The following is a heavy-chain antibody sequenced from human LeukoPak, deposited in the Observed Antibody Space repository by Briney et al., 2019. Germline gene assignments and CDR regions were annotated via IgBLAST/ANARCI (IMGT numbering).Heavy chain of an antibody. Sequence: SETLSLTCAVYGGSFSGYQWSWIRQPPGKGLECIGEINHSGSTNHNPSLKSRVTISVDTSKNQFSLKLSSVTAADTAVYYCAREIIAALGDHSWFDPWGQGTLVTVSS. CDR1: GGSFSGYQ. V-gene: IGHV4-34*01. D-gene: IGHD6-6*01. CDR3: AREIIAALGDHSWFDP. J-gene: IGHJ5*02. CDR2: INHSGST.